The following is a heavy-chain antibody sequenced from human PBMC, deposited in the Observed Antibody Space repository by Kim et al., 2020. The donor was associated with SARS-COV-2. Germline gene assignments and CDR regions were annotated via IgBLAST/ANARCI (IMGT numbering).Heavy chain of an antibody. Sequence: SGPTLVNPTQTLTLTCTFSGFSLSTSGMCVSWIRQPPGKALEWLALIDWDDDKYYSTSLKTRLTISKDTSKNQVVLTMTNMDPVDTATYYCAQSYYYGSGSCNQFDYWGQGTLVTVSS. D-gene: IGHD3-10*01. CDR3: AQSYYYGSGSCNQFDY. CDR1: GFSLSTSGMC. V-gene: IGHV2-70*01. J-gene: IGHJ4*02. CDR2: IDWDDDK.